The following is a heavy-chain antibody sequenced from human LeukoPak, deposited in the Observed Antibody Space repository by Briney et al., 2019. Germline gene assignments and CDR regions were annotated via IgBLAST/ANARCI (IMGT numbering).Heavy chain of an antibody. J-gene: IGHJ6*02. Sequence: PGGSLRLSCAASGFTFSSYSMNWVRQAPGKGLEWVSSISSSSSYIYYADSVKGRFTISRDNAKNSPYLQMNSLRAEDTAVYYCARRGRNVVVPAAMSAMDVWGQGTTVTVSS. D-gene: IGHD2-2*01. CDR3: ARRGRNVVVPAAMSAMDV. V-gene: IGHV3-21*01. CDR1: GFTFSSYS. CDR2: ISSSSSYI.